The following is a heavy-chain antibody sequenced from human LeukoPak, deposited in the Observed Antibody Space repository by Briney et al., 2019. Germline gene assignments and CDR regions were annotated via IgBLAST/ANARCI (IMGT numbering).Heavy chain of an antibody. D-gene: IGHD3-22*01. CDR1: GFTVSSNY. V-gene: IGHV3-66*04. J-gene: IGHJ4*02. Sequence: GGSLRLSCAASGFTVSSNYMSWVRQAPGKGLQWVSVIYSGGSTYYADSVKGRFTISRDNSKNTLYLQMNSLRAEDTAVYYCAGLPAYYYDTSGFYFDYWGQGTLVTVSS. CDR3: AGLPAYYYDTSGFYFDY. CDR2: IYSGGST.